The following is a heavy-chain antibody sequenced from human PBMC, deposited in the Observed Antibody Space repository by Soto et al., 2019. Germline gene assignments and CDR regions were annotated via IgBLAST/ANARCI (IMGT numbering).Heavy chain of an antibody. CDR1: GGSISSGGYY. J-gene: IGHJ6*02. Sequence: QVQLQESGPGLVKPSQTLSLTCTVSGGSISSGGYYWSWIRQPPGKGLEWIGYIYYSGSTYYNPSIKSRVTISVDTSKNQLPLKLSSVTAAYTAVYYCAASCVGCGGFNYYCMDVWGQGTTVTVSS. CDR3: AASCVGCGGFNYYCMDV. CDR2: IYYSGST. V-gene: IGHV4-31*03. D-gene: IGHD2-21*01.